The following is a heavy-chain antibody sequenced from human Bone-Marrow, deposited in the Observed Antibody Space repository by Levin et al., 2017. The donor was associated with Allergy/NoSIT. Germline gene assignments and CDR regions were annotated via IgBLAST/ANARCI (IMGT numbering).Heavy chain of an antibody. CDR1: GFDFEEYN. CDR3: VKDGDTVMVTLYYFDY. Sequence: AGGSLRLSCIASGFDFEEYNMHWVRQVPGKGLEWVSLISWDSSDKYYADSVKGRFTISRDNNRNSLYLQMNSLRNDDTALYYCVKDGDTVMVTLYYFDYWGQGTLVSVSS. V-gene: IGHV3-43*01. CDR2: ISWDSSDK. J-gene: IGHJ4*02. D-gene: IGHD5-18*01.